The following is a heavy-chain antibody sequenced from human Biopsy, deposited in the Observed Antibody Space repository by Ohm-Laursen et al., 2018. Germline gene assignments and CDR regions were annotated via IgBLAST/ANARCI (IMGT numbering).Heavy chain of an antibody. CDR2: VFYPGNT. Sequence: SDTVSLTCTVSGGSVTNRNYCWSWIRQSPGKKLEWIGYVFYPGNTNYNPSLRSRVTISVDTSKNQFSLKLSSVTAADTAVYYCARDFCDTTSCYPQNWGQGTLVTVSS. CDR1: GGSVTNRNYC. D-gene: IGHD2-2*01. CDR3: ARDFCDTTSCYPQN. V-gene: IGHV4-61*01. J-gene: IGHJ4*02.